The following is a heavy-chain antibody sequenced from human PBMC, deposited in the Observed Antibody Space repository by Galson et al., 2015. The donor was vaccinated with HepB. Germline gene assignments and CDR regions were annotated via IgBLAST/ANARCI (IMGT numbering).Heavy chain of an antibody. D-gene: IGHD5-18*01. Sequence: SLRLSCAASGFTFDDYTMHWVRQAPGKGLEWVSLISWDGGSTYYADSVKGRFTISRDNSKNSLYLQMNSLRTEDTALYYCAKGGYSYGYTQPSYWYFDLWGRGTLVTVSS. CDR2: ISWDGGST. CDR3: AKGGYSYGYTQPSYWYFDL. V-gene: IGHV3-43*01. J-gene: IGHJ2*01. CDR1: GFTFDDYT.